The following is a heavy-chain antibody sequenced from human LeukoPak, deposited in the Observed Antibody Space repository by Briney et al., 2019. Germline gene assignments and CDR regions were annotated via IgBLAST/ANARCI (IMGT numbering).Heavy chain of an antibody. J-gene: IGHJ5*02. V-gene: IGHV6-1*01. CDR3: AREAFSNYYDSSGYWFDP. CDR2: TYYRSKWYN. CDR1: GDSVSSNSAA. Sequence: SQTLSLTCAISGDSVSSNSAAWNWIRQSPSRGLEWLGRTYYRSKWYNDYAVSVKSRITINPDTSKNQFSLQLNSVTPEDTAVYYCAREAFSNYYDSSGYWFDPWGQGTLVTVSS. D-gene: IGHD3-22*01.